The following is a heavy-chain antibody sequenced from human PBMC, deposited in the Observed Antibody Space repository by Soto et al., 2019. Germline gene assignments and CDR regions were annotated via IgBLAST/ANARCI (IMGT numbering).Heavy chain of an antibody. V-gene: IGHV4-4*07. J-gene: IGHJ5*02. CDR1: GASISGFY. Sequence: SETLSLTCTVSGASISGFYWSWIRKSAGKGLEWIGRIYATGTTDYNPSLKSRVMMSVDTSKKQFSLKLRSVTAADTAVYYCVRDGTKTLRDWFDPWGQGISVTVAS. D-gene: IGHD1-1*01. CDR2: IYATGTT. CDR3: VRDGTKTLRDWFDP.